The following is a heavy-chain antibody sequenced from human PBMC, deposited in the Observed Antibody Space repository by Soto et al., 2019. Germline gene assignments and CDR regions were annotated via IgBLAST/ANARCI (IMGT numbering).Heavy chain of an antibody. V-gene: IGHV6-1*01. CDR1: WDSVSIRSSA. Sequence: LSLTFAISWDSVSIRSSALNLIRQSPSRGLEWLGRTYYRSKWNNEYATSVKSRITINPDTSKNQFSLHLNSVTPDDTAVYYCARSGNEGAVDYWGQGTLVTVSS. CDR2: TYYRSKWNN. J-gene: IGHJ4*02. CDR3: ARSGNEGAVDY. D-gene: IGHD1-26*01.